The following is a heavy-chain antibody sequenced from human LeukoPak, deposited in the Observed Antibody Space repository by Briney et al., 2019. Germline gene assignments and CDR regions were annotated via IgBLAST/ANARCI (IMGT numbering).Heavy chain of an antibody. D-gene: IGHD2-2*01. CDR2: ISSSSGYI. J-gene: IGHJ4*02. CDR3: AKEPLSTGIADY. Sequence: PGGSVRLSCAASGFTFSRYTMNWVRQAPGKGLEWVSSISSSSGYIYYADSVKGRFTISRDNAKNSLYLQMNSLRAEDTAVYYCAKEPLSTGIADYWGQGTLVTVSS. V-gene: IGHV3-21*04. CDR1: GFTFSRYT.